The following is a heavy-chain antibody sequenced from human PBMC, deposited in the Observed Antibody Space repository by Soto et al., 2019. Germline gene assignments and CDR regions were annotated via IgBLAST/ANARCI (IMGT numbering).Heavy chain of an antibody. J-gene: IGHJ4*02. CDR2: ISYDGSNK. Sequence: QVQLVESGGGVVQPGRSLRLSRAASGFTFSSYAMHWVRQAPGKGLEWVAVISYDGSNKYYADSVKGRFTISRDISKNPLYLQMNSLRAEDTAVYYCARAGGLLLDYWGQGTLVTVSS. V-gene: IGHV3-30-3*01. D-gene: IGHD2-15*01. CDR1: GFTFSSYA. CDR3: ARAGGLLLDY.